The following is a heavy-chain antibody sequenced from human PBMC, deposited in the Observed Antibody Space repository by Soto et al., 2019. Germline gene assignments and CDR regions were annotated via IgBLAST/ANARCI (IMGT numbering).Heavy chain of an antibody. V-gene: IGHV3-43D*04. CDR3: AKDVSSSPPYGMDV. Sequence: GGSLRLSCAASGFTFDDYAMHWVRQAPGKGLEWVSLISWDGGSTYYADSVKGRFTISRDNSKNSLYLQMNSLRAEDTALYYCAKDVSSSPPYGMDVWGQGTTVTVS. CDR2: ISWDGGST. J-gene: IGHJ6*02. D-gene: IGHD6-13*01. CDR1: GFTFDDYA.